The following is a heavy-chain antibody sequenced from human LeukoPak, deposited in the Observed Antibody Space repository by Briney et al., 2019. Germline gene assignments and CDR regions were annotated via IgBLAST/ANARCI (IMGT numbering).Heavy chain of an antibody. Sequence: SETLSLTCTVSGGSISSYYWSWIRQPPGKGLEWIGYIYYSGSTNYNPSLKSRVTISVDTSKNQFSLKLSSVTAADTAVYYCARAYGSGSFLRAWGQGTLVTVSS. V-gene: IGHV4-59*08. CDR3: ARAYGSGSFLRA. CDR2: IYYSGST. D-gene: IGHD3-10*01. CDR1: GGSISSYY. J-gene: IGHJ5*02.